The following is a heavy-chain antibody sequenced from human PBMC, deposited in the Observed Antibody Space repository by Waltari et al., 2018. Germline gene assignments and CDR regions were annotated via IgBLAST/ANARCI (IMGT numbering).Heavy chain of an antibody. D-gene: IGHD2-21*02. CDR3: ARDLDGDSNFDY. Sequence: EVQLLESGGGLVQPGGSLRLSCAASGFTFSDYDMVWVRQAPEKGRAWVGRTENKDRSYITEYAASVKGRFTISRDDSKNALYLQMDSLKTEDTAVYYCARDLDGDSNFDYWGQGTLVTVSS. CDR1: GFTFSDYD. V-gene: IGHV3-72*01. J-gene: IGHJ4*02. CDR2: TENKDRSYIT.